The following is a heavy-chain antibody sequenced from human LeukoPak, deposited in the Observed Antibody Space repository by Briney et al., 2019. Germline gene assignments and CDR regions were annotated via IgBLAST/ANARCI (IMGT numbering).Heavy chain of an antibody. J-gene: IGHJ6*03. CDR1: GLTFSSYG. Sequence: GGSLRLSCAASGLTFSSYGMSWVRQAPGRGLEWVSAISTTGGTTYYADSVRGRFTTSRDNSRNTLYLQMNSLRAEDTAIYYCAKNGDRGAYCSGGTCYPYYYYYMDVWGKGTTVTISS. CDR2: ISTTGGTT. D-gene: IGHD2-15*01. CDR3: AKNGDRGAYCSGGTCYPYYYYYMDV. V-gene: IGHV3-23*01.